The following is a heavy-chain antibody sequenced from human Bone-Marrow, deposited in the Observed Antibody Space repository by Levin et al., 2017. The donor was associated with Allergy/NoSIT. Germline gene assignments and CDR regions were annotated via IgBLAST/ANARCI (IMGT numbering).Heavy chain of an antibody. CDR1: GFTFKTYA. J-gene: IGHJ4*02. V-gene: IGHV3-23*01. CDR3: AADYYADYSFDY. CDR2: ISSSGGHR. Sequence: GGSLRLSCAASGFTFKTYAMNWVRQAPGKGLEWVSTISSSGGHRFYADSVKGRLTISRVESKTTLYPQMNGLRAEDKGIYYCAADYYADYSFDYWGQGTLVTVSS. D-gene: IGHD4-17*01.